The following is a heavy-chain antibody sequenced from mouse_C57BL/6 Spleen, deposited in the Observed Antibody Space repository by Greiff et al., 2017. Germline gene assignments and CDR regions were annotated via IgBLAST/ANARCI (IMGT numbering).Heavy chain of an antibody. V-gene: IGHV1-52*01. D-gene: IGHD1-1*01. CDR2: IDPSDSET. CDR3: ARRDGSSYGYFDV. J-gene: IGHJ1*03. CDR1: GYTFTSYW. Sequence: QVQLQQPGAELVRPGSSVKLSCKASGYTFTSYWMHWVKQRPIQGLEWIGNIDPSDSETHYNQKFKDKATLTVDKSSSTAYMQLSSLTSEDSAVYYCARRDGSSYGYFDVWGTGTTVTVSS.